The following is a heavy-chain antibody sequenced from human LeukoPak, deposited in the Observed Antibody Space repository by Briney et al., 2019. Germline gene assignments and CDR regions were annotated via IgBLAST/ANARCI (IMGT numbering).Heavy chain of an antibody. V-gene: IGHV4-4*07. D-gene: IGHD3-22*01. CDR3: ARDGDSSGYFDY. Sequence: SETLSLICTVPGGSISSYYWSWIRQPAGKGLEWIGRIYTSGSTNYNPSLKSRVTMSVDTSKNQFSLKLSSVTAADTAVYYCARDGDSSGYFDYWGQGTLVTVSS. J-gene: IGHJ4*02. CDR2: IYTSGST. CDR1: GGSISSYY.